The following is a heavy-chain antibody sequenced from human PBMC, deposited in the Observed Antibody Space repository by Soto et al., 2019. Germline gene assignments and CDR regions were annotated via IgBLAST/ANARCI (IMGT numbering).Heavy chain of an antibody. V-gene: IGHV4-59*01. J-gene: IGHJ4*02. CDR1: GGSISGYY. CDR2: FYYSGTT. D-gene: IGHD3-3*01. Sequence: QVQLQESGPGLVKHSETLSLTCTVSGGSISGYYWSWIRQPPGKSLECIGYFYYSGTTNYNPSLKSRVTISVDTSYIQFSLRLTSVTAADMAVYYCARVGHEWDSWGQVTLVTVSS. CDR3: ARVGHEWDS.